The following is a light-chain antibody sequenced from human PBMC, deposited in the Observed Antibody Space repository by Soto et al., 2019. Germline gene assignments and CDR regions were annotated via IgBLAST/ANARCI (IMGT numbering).Light chain of an antibody. J-gene: IGKJ2*01. CDR2: GAS. CDR3: QHYGYPQYT. CDR1: QSVSNIH. Sequence: EIALTQSPGTLSLSPGERASLSCRASQSVSNIHLAWYQQKPGQSPRLLICGASSRASGIPDRYSGSGSGTDFTPTISRLKTADFAVYYCQHYGYPQYTFGQGTELEIK. V-gene: IGKV3-20*01.